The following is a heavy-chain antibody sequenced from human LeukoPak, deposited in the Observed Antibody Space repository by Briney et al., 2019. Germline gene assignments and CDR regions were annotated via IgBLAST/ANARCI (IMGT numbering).Heavy chain of an antibody. CDR3: ARDLGPRGPRITIFGVVIRPHDAFDI. CDR2: IYYSGST. J-gene: IGHJ3*02. V-gene: IGHV4-39*07. D-gene: IGHD3-3*01. CDR1: GGSISSSSYY. Sequence: PSETLSLTCTVSGGSISSSSYYWGWIRQPPGKGLEWIGSIYYSGSTYYNPSLKSRVTMSVDTSKNQFSLKLSSVTAADTAVYYCARDLGPRGPRITIFGVVIRPHDAFDIWGQGTMVTVSS.